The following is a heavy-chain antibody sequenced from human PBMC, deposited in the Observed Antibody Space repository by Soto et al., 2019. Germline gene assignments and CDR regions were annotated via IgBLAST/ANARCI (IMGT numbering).Heavy chain of an antibody. CDR2: IVPIRRAA. Sequence: QVQLVQSGAEVKKTGSSVRVSCKASGGTFSSYRLNWLRQAPGHGLEWVGGIVPIRRAAEYAQGFQGRVTIPADETTRTSYMELRSLKSQDTAVYYCVRDSGATLSSSWGQGTLVTVSS. J-gene: IGHJ4*02. CDR3: VRDSGATLSSS. CDR1: GGTFSSYR. V-gene: IGHV1-69*01. D-gene: IGHD6-13*01.